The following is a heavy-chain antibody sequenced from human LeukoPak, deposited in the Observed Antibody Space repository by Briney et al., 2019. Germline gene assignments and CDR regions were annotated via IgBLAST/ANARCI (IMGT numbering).Heavy chain of an antibody. V-gene: IGHV3-7*01. CDR3: ARGGTTVTPKNFDY. J-gene: IGHJ4*02. Sequence: PGGSLRLSCAASGFTFSSYWMSWVGQAPGKGLEWVANIKQDGSQQYYVDSVKGRFTISRDNANNSLYLQMNSLKSEDTAVYYCARGGTTVTPKNFDYWGQGTLVTVSS. CDR1: GFTFSSYW. D-gene: IGHD4-17*01. CDR2: IKQDGSQQ.